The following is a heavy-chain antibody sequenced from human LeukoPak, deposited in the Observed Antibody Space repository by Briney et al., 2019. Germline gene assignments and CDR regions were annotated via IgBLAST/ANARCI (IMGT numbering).Heavy chain of an antibody. Sequence: PGGSLRLSCAASGFTFSDYYMSWIRQAPGKGLEWVAVISYDGSNKYYADSVKGRFTISRDNSKNTLYLQMNSLRAEDTAVYYCASVRGPYYFDYWGQGTLVTVSS. V-gene: IGHV3-30*03. CDR3: ASVRGPYYFDY. J-gene: IGHJ4*02. CDR2: ISYDGSNK. CDR1: GFTFSDYY. D-gene: IGHD3-10*01.